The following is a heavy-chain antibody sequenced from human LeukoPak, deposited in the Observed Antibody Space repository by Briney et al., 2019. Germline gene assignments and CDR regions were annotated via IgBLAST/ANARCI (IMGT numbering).Heavy chain of an antibody. CDR3: ARSGIRGYYFDY. J-gene: IGHJ4*02. CDR1: GFTFSCYS. D-gene: IGHD1-14*01. V-gene: IGHV3-21*01. Sequence: PGGSLRLSCAASGFTFSCYSMNWVRQAPGKGLEWVSSISSSSSYIYYADSVKGRFTISRDNAKNSLYLQMNSLRAEDTAVYYCARSGIRGYYFDYWGQGTLVTVSS. CDR2: ISSSSSYI.